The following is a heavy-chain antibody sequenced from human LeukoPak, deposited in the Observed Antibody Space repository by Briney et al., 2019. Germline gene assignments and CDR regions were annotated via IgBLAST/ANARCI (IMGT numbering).Heavy chain of an antibody. CDR3: ARDYYGSGST. CDR2: IYYSGST. J-gene: IGHJ4*02. D-gene: IGHD3-10*01. V-gene: IGHV4-39*02. Sequence: PSETLSLTCTVSGGSISISSYHWGWIRQPPGKGLEWIGSIYYSGSTYYNPSLKSRVTISVDTSKNQFSLKLSTVTAADTAVYYCARDYYGSGSTWGQGTLVTVSS. CDR1: GGSISISSYH.